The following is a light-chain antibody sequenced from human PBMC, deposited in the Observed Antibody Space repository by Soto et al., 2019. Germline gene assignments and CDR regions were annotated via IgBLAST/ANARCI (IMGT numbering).Light chain of an antibody. CDR2: DAS. CDR1: QNVVFY. V-gene: IGKV3-11*01. CDR3: QHRTNWPIT. J-gene: IGKJ5*01. Sequence: EVVLTQSPATLSLSPGESATLSCRASQNVVFYLAWYQQKPGQAPRLLIYDASNRATGIPARFSGSGSGTDFTLTISSLEPEDFAVYYCQHRTNWPITFGQGTRLEIK.